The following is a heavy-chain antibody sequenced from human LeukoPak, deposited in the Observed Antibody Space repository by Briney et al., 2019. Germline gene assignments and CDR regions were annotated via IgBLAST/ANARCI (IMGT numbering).Heavy chain of an antibody. CDR3: GGGWYFFDY. CDR1: GFSFSTYG. Sequence: GGSLRLSCAASGFSFSTYGMHWVRQAPGKGLEWVAVISYDGNNKYYADSVQGRFSISRDNSKSTLYLQMNSLRAEDTVVYYCGGGWYFFDYWGQGTLVTVSS. J-gene: IGHJ4*02. V-gene: IGHV3-30*03. D-gene: IGHD6-19*01. CDR2: ISYDGNNK.